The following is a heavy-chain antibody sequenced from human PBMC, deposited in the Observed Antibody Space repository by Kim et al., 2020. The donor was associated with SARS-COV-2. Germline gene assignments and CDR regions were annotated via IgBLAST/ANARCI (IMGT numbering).Heavy chain of an antibody. CDR1: GGSFSGYY. CDR3: ARGLHELLPFDY. D-gene: IGHD2-15*01. Sequence: SETLSLTCAVYGGSFSGYYWSWIRQPPGKGLEWIGEINHSGSTNYNPSLKSRVTISVDTSKNQFSLKLSSVTAADTAVYYWARGLHELLPFDYWGQGTLVTVSA. J-gene: IGHJ4*02. CDR2: INHSGST. V-gene: IGHV4-34*01.